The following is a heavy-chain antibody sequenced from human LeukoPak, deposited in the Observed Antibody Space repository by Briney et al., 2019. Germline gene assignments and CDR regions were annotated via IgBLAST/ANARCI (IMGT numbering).Heavy chain of an antibody. CDR2: IYSGGST. J-gene: IGHJ4*02. V-gene: IGHV3-66*02. D-gene: IGHD6-19*01. CDR1: GFTFSDYN. CDR3: ARGSSGWPTTFDY. Sequence: GGSLRLSCAASGFTFSDYNMSWVRQAPGKGLEWVSVIYSGGSTYYADSVKGRFTISRDNSKNTLYLQMNSLRAEDTAVYYCARGSSGWPTTFDYWGQGTLVTVSS.